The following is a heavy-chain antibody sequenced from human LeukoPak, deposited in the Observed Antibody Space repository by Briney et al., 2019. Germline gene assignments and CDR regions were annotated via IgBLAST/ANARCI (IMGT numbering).Heavy chain of an antibody. CDR3: VRDRYGSGSYKDY. V-gene: IGHV4-4*02. CDR1: GGSISSSNW. J-gene: IGHJ4*02. Sequence: PSGTLSLTCAVSGGSISSSNWWSWVRQPPGKGLEWIGEIYHSGSTNYNPSLKSRVTISVDKSKNQFSLKLSSVTAADTAVYYCVRDRYGSGSYKDYWGQGTLVTVSS. D-gene: IGHD3-10*01. CDR2: IYHSGST.